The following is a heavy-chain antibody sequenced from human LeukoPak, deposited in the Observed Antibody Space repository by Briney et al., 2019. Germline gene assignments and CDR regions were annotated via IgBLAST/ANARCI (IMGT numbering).Heavy chain of an antibody. CDR1: GGSISSSNW. CDR3: ARRTRLLAAFDI. D-gene: IGHD1-7*01. J-gene: IGHJ3*02. V-gene: IGHV4-4*02. CDR2: IYHSGST. Sequence: SENLSLNCAVSGGSISSSNWWSWVRQPPGKGLEWIGEIYHSGSTNYNPSVKSRVTISVDKSKNEFSLKRSSVTAADTAVYYCARRTRLLAAFDICGQGTMVTVSS.